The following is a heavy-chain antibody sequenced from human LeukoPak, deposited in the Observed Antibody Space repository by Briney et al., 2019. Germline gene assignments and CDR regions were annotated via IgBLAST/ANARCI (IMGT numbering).Heavy chain of an antibody. CDR1: GASISSGSYY. V-gene: IGHV4-39*01. J-gene: IGHJ1*01. CDR2: IYYRGST. Sequence: SETLSLTCTVSGASISSGSYYWGWIRQPPGKGLEWIASIYYRGSTYDDPSLKSRVTISLDTSKNQFSLKLSSVTAADTAVYYCARLPIMVGAPRHFQDWGQGTLVIASS. CDR3: ARLPIMVGAPRHFQD. D-gene: IGHD1-26*01.